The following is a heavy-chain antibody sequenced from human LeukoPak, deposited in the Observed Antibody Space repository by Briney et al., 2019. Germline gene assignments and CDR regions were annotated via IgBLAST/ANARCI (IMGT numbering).Heavy chain of an antibody. Sequence: SETLSLTCTVSGGSISNYYWSWIRQPPGKGLEWIGYIYYSGTTNYNPSLKSRVTISVDTSKNQFSLKLNSVTAADTAVYYCARGVYIATAQYGYWGQGTLVTVSS. CDR2: IYYSGTT. CDR1: GGSISNYY. D-gene: IGHD6-13*01. J-gene: IGHJ4*02. V-gene: IGHV4-59*01. CDR3: ARGVYIATAQYGY.